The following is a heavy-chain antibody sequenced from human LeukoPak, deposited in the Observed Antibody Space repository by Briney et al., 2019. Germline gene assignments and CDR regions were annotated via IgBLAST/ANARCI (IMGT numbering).Heavy chain of an antibody. V-gene: IGHV3-33*01. D-gene: IGHD3-3*01. CDR3: VRDLDQNDFWSGYWPDAFAS. J-gene: IGHJ3*02. CDR2: IWHDGTNE. Sequence: GRSLRLSCVASGFSFSTYGMHWVRQAPGKGPEWVAVIWHDGTNEYYLNSVRGRFIISRDNSRNTVYLQMNSRRAEDTAVYYCVRDLDQNDFWSGYWPDAFASWGQGTKVFVSS. CDR1: GFSFSTYG.